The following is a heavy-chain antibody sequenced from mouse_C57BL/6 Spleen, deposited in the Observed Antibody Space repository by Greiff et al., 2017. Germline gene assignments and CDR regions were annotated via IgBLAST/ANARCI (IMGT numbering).Heavy chain of an antibody. CDR1: GYTFTDYY. CDR3: ARAYYSKCYFDY. D-gene: IGHD2-5*01. CDR2: INPNNGGT. V-gene: IGHV1-26*01. Sequence: EVQLQQSGPELVKPGASVKISCKASGYTFTDYYMNWVKQSHGQSLEWIGDINPNNGGTSYNQKFKGKATLTVDKSSSTAYMELRSLTSEDSAVYYCARAYYSKCYFDYWGQGTTLTVSS. J-gene: IGHJ2*01.